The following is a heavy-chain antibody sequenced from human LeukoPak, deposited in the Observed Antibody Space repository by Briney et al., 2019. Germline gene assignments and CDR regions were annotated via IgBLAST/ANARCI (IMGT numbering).Heavy chain of an antibody. V-gene: IGHV3-30*02. D-gene: IGHD5-18*01. CDR3: AKSLVDNAMATDS. CDR2: IRYDGSNK. J-gene: IGHJ5*02. Sequence: GGSLRLSCAASGFTFSSYVMHWVRQAPGKGLEWVAFIRYDGSNKYYADSVKGRFTISRDNSKNTMYLQMNSLRAEDTAVYYCAKSLVDNAMATDSWGQGTLVTVSS. CDR1: GFTFSSYV.